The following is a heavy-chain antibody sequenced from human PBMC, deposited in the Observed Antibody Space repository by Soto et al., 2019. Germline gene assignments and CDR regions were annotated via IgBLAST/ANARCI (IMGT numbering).Heavy chain of an antibody. V-gene: IGHV4-30-2*01. Sequence: TLSLTCAVSGGSISSGGYSWSWIRQPPGKGLEWIGYIYHSGSTYYNPSLKSRVTISVDRSKNQFSLKLSSVTAADTAVYYCARGSYYDSSGYYYGRLVAFDYWGQGTLVTVSS. J-gene: IGHJ4*02. CDR3: ARGSYYDSSGYYYGRLVAFDY. CDR2: IYHSGST. CDR1: GGSISSGGYS. D-gene: IGHD3-22*01.